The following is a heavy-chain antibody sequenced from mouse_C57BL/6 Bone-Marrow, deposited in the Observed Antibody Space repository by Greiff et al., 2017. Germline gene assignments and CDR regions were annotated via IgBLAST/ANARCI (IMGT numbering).Heavy chain of an antibody. CDR2: IYPRSGNT. J-gene: IGHJ4*01. CDR1: GYTFTSYG. D-gene: IGHD1-1*01. CDR3: ARGYYGSSYYAMDY. V-gene: IGHV1-81*01. Sequence: QVQLQQSGAELARPGASVKLSCKASGYTFTSYGISWVKQRTGQGLEWIGEIYPRSGNTYYNEKFKGKATLTADKSSSTAYMELRSLTSVDSAVYFCARGYYGSSYYAMDYCGQGTSVTVSS.